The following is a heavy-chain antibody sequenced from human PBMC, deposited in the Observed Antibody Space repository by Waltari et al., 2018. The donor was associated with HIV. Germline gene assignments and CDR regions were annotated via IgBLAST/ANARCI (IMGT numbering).Heavy chain of an antibody. CDR2: IYPGDSNT. J-gene: IGHJ3*01. D-gene: IGHD1-26*01. Sequence: EVQLVQSGAEVKKLGESLKISCKGSGYSFTSYWIGWVRQMPGKGLEWMGIIYPGDSNTRSSPSFQGQVTISADKSISTACLQWSSLKASDTAMYYCARLSGGLLSAFDLWGQGTMVTASS. V-gene: IGHV5-51*01. CDR3: ARLSGGLLSAFDL. CDR1: GYSFTSYW.